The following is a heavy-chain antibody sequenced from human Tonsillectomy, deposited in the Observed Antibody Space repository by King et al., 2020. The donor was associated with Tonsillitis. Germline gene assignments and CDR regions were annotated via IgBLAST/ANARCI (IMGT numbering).Heavy chain of an antibody. D-gene: IGHD6-19*01. CDR2: INPADSYT. CDR1: GYSLANYW. V-gene: IGHV5-51*01. J-gene: IGHJ4*02. Sequence: QLVQSGAEVRKPGESLKISCQGSGYSLANYWIGWVRQMPGKGLEWMGFINPADSYTKYSPSFQGQVTISADKSISTAYLQWSSLKTSDTAIYYCAKHRGAEFRGFFWVAGVSDSWGQGTLVTVSS. CDR3: AKHRGAEFRGFFWVAGVSDS.